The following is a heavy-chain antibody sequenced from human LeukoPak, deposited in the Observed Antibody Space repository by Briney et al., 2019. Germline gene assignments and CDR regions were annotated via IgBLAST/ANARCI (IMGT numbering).Heavy chain of an antibody. CDR3: AVQYNSGWYALDY. J-gene: IGHJ4*02. V-gene: IGHV3-30*02. CDR2: IRYGGSDK. CDR1: GFRFNSYG. Sequence: GGSLRLSCAASGFRFNSYGMHWVRQAPGKGLEWAAFIRYGGSDKYYADSVKGRFTISRDNSKNTLYLHMDSLRPDDSAVYFRAVQYNSGWYALDYWGQGALVTVSS. D-gene: IGHD6-13*01.